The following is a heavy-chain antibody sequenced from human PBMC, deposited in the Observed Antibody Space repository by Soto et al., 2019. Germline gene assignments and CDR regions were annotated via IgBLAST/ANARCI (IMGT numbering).Heavy chain of an antibody. CDR1: GFTFKESA. V-gene: IGHV3-23*01. CDR3: AKGRGSGWAWYFDN. CDR2: ISDTGAST. J-gene: IGHJ4*02. Sequence: EVRLLEAGGGLKQPGGSMRLSCAASGFTFKESAMNWVRQAPGKGLEWVASISDTGASTWYAESVRGRLSISRDNSKNTLYLQMNSLRGEDTAVYYCAKGRGSGWAWYFDNWGQGTLVTVSS. D-gene: IGHD6-19*01.